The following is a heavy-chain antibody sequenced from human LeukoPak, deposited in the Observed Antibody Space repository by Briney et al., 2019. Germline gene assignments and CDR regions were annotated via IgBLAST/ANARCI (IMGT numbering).Heavy chain of an antibody. J-gene: IGHJ4*02. CDR1: GGSFSGYY. Sequence: SETLSLTCAVYGGSFSGYYWSWIRQPPGKGLEWIGYIYYSGSTNYNPSLKSRVTISVDTSKNQFSLKLSSVTAADTAVYYCARDAGPFNHWGQGALVTVSS. V-gene: IGHV4-59*01. CDR3: ARDAGPFNH. CDR2: IYYSGST.